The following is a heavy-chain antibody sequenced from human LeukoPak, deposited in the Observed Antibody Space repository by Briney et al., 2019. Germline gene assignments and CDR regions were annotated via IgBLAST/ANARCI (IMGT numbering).Heavy chain of an antibody. J-gene: IGHJ4*02. D-gene: IGHD1-1*01. Sequence: ASVKVSCKASGYTFTGYYMHWVRQAPGQGLEWMGRINPSGGSTSYAQKFQGRVTMTRDTSTSTVYMELSSLRSEDTAVYYCAREHEDGWNDHLINYWGQGTLVTVSS. CDR1: GYTFTGYY. CDR2: INPSGGST. CDR3: AREHEDGWNDHLINY. V-gene: IGHV1-46*01.